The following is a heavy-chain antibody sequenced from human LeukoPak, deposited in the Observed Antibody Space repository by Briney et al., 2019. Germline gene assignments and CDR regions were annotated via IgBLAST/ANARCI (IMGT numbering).Heavy chain of an antibody. J-gene: IGHJ4*02. CDR3: AKDVYNYYDTSGHYS. CDR1: GFSFDDYA. Sequence: GGSLRLSCVASGFSFDDYAMHWVRQAPGKGLEWVSGINWNGGSVGYADSVKGRFTISRDNAKNSLYLQMNSLRAEDTALYYCAKDVYNYYDTSGHYSWGQGTQVTVSS. V-gene: IGHV3-9*01. CDR2: INWNGGSV. D-gene: IGHD3-22*01.